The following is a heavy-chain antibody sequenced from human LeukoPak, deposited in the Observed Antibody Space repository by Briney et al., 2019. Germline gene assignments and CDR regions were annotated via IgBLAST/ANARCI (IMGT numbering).Heavy chain of an antibody. Sequence: GASVKVSCKASGYTFTGYYMHWVRQAPGQGLEWMGWINPNSGGTNYAQKFQGRVTMTRDTSITTAYMELSRLRSDDTAVYYCARVLGYYGSGSYPRARAFDIWGQGTMVTVSA. CDR1: GYTFTGYY. CDR3: ARVLGYYGSGSYPRARAFDI. CDR2: INPNSGGT. V-gene: IGHV1-2*02. J-gene: IGHJ3*02. D-gene: IGHD3-10*01.